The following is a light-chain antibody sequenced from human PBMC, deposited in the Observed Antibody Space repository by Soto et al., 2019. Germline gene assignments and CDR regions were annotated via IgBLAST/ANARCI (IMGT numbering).Light chain of an antibody. CDR3: QQYGSSPLT. Sequence: EIVLTQSPGTLSLSPGDRATLSCRASQTVSFSYLAWYQQKPGQAPRLLIYGASSRATGIPDRFSGSESGTDFTLTISRLEPEDFAVYYCQQYGSSPLTFGVGTKVEIK. CDR1: QTVSFSY. J-gene: IGKJ4*01. CDR2: GAS. V-gene: IGKV3-20*01.